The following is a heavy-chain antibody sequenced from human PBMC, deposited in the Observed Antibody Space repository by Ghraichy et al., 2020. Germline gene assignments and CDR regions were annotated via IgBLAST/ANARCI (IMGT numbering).Heavy chain of an antibody. CDR1: GGSISSYY. J-gene: IGHJ5*02. V-gene: IGHV4-4*09. Sequence: LETLSLTCIVSGGSISSYYWSWIRQPPGKGLEWIGYIYTSGSTNYNPSLKSRVTISVDTSKNQFSLKLSSVTAADTAVYYCVRRVPQSWFDPWGQGTLVTVSS. D-gene: IGHD2-2*01. CDR3: VRRVPQSWFDP. CDR2: IYTSGST.